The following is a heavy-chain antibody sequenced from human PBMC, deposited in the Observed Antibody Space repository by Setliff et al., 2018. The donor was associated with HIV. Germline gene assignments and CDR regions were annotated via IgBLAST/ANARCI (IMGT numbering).Heavy chain of an antibody. Sequence: PSETLSLTCTVSGGSIRSSSYQWGWIRQPPGKGLEWIGSIYYNGRIFYTPSLKSRVTMSIDTSQNQFSLKLNSITAADTAVYYCARRIDNSGSFPDKNWFDTWGQGSLVTVSS. J-gene: IGHJ5*02. CDR2: IYYNGRI. V-gene: IGHV4-39*01. D-gene: IGHD3-10*01. CDR3: ARRIDNSGSFPDKNWFDT. CDR1: GGSIRSSSYQ.